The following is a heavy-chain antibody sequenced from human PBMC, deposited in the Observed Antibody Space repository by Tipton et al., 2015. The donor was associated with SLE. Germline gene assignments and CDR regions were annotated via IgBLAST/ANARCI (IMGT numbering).Heavy chain of an antibody. D-gene: IGHD4-17*01. J-gene: IGHJ2*01. V-gene: IGHV3-30-3*01. CDR3: ARNPPSGDSPYWYFDL. CDR1: GFTFSSYA. Sequence: SLRLSCAASGFTFSSYAMHWVRQAPGKGLEWVAVISYDGSNKYYADSVKGRFTISRDNSKNTLYLQMNSLRAEDTAVYYCARNPPSGDSPYWYFDLWGRGTLVTVSS. CDR2: ISYDGSNK.